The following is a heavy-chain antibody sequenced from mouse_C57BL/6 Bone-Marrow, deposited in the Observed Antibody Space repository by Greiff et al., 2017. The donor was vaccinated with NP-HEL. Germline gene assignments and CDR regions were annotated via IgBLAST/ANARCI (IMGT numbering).Heavy chain of an antibody. CDR2: IDPSDSYT. CDR1: GYTFTSYW. V-gene: IGHV1-50*01. CDR3: ARGGAMDY. J-gene: IGHJ4*01. Sequence: QVQLQQPGAELVKPGASVKLSCKASGYTFTSYWMQWVKQRPGQGLEWIGEIDPSDSYTNYNQKFKGKATLTVDTSSSTAYMQLSGLTSEDSAVYYCARGGAMDYWGQGTSVTVSS.